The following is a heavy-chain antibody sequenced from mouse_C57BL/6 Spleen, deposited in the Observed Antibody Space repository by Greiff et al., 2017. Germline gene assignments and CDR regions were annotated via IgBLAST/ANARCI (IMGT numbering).Heavy chain of an antibody. Sequence: QVQLQQSGAELMKPGASVKLSCKATGYTFTGYWIEWVKQRPGHGLEWIGEILPGSGSTNYNEKFKGKATFTADKSSNTAYMQLSSLTTEDSAIYYCARGRVYDGYVAWFAYWGQGTLVTVSA. CDR2: ILPGSGST. J-gene: IGHJ3*01. V-gene: IGHV1-9*01. D-gene: IGHD2-3*01. CDR3: ARGRVYDGYVAWFAY. CDR1: GYTFTGYW.